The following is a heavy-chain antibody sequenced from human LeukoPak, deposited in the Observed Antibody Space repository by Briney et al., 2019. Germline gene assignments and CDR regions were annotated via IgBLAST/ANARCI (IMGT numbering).Heavy chain of an antibody. Sequence: GGSLRLSCAASGFTFSSYSMNWVRQAPGKGLEWVSYISSSSSTIYYADSVKGRFTISRDNAKNSLYLQMNSLRAEDTAVYYCARVHETWIQLWSREFDYWGQGTLVTVSS. J-gene: IGHJ4*02. CDR1: GFTFSSYS. D-gene: IGHD5-18*01. CDR3: ARVHETWIQLWSREFDY. V-gene: IGHV3-48*04. CDR2: ISSSSSTI.